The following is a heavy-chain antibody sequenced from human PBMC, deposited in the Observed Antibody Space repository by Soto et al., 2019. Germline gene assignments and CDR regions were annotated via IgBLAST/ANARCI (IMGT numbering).Heavy chain of an antibody. CDR3: ARGAERAGIAVAGTIGY. J-gene: IGHJ4*02. CDR2: ISYDGSNK. D-gene: IGHD6-19*01. CDR1: GFTFSSYA. V-gene: IGHV3-30-3*01. Sequence: GGSLRLSCAASGFTFSSYAMHWVRQAPGKGLEWVAVISYDGSNKYYADSVKGRFTISRDNSKNTLYLQMNSLRAEDTAVYYCARGAERAGIAVAGTIGYWGQGTLVTVSS.